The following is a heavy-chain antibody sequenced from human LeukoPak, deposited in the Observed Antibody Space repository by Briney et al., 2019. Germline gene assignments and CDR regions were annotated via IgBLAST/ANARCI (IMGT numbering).Heavy chain of an antibody. Sequence: GGSLRPSCAASGFTVSSSYMTWVRQAPGKGLEWVSVIYSGGSTYYADSVKGRFTISRDNSKNTLYLQMNSLRAEDTAVYYCAKAGIGSSGYLNFDYWGQGTLVTVSS. J-gene: IGHJ4*02. CDR1: GFTVSSSY. CDR2: IYSGGST. D-gene: IGHD3-22*01. V-gene: IGHV3-53*01. CDR3: AKAGIGSSGYLNFDY.